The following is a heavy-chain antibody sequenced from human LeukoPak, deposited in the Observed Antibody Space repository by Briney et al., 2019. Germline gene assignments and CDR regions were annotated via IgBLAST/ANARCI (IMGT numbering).Heavy chain of an antibody. D-gene: IGHD3-22*01. CDR3: ARLGYYESSGYYEY. Sequence: VASVNVSCKASGYTLTDYYMHWVRQAPGQGLEWMGRINPNSGGTNYAQKFQGRVTMTRDTSISTVYMELSRLRSDDTAVYYCARLGYYESSGYYEYWGQGTLVTVSS. CDR1: GYTLTDYY. J-gene: IGHJ4*02. V-gene: IGHV1-2*06. CDR2: INPNSGGT.